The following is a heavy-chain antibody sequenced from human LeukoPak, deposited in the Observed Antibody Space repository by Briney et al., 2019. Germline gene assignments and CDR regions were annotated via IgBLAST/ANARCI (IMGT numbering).Heavy chain of an antibody. CDR1: GGTFSSYA. D-gene: IGHD7-27*01. J-gene: IGHJ4*02. CDR2: IIPIFGTA. Sequence: SVKVSCKASGGTFSSYAISWVRQAPGQGLEWMGGIIPIFGTANYAQKFQGRVTITADESTSTAYMELSSLRSEDTAVCYCARVQLGRPKGHFDYWGQGTLVTVSS. CDR3: ARVQLGRPKGHFDY. V-gene: IGHV1-69*13.